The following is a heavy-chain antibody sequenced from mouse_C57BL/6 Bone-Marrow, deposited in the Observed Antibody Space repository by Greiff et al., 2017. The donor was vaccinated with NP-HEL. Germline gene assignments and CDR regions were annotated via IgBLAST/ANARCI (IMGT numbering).Heavy chain of an antibody. CDR1: GYTFTSYW. Sequence: QVQLKQPGAELVMPGASVKLSCKASGYTFTSYWMHWVKQRPGQGLEWIGEIDPSDSYTNYNPQFKGKSTLTVDKSSSTAYMQLSSLTSEDSAVYYCARLSSGSWYFDVWGTGTTVTVSS. D-gene: IGHD3-2*02. V-gene: IGHV1-69*01. J-gene: IGHJ1*03. CDR2: IDPSDSYT. CDR3: ARLSSGSWYFDV.